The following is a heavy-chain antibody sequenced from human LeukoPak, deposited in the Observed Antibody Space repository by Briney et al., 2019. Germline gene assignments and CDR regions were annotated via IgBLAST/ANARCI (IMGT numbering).Heavy chain of an antibody. Sequence: ASVKVSCKASGYTFTGYYIHWVRQAPGQGLEWMGWINPNNGGTNYAQKFQGRVTMTRDTSISAAYMELNRLTSDDTAVYYCARDKYTGYETFDYWGQGTPVTVSS. V-gene: IGHV1-2*02. D-gene: IGHD5-12*01. CDR3: ARDKYTGYETFDY. J-gene: IGHJ4*02. CDR2: INPNNGGT. CDR1: GYTFTGYY.